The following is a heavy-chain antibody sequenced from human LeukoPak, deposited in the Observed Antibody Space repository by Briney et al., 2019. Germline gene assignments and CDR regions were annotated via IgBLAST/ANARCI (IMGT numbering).Heavy chain of an antibody. CDR3: ARGAAMVPGWFDL. CDR2: IYHSGST. D-gene: IGHD5-18*01. J-gene: IGHJ5*02. Sequence: SETLSLTCAVSGGSISSGGYSWSWIRQPPGKGLEWIGYIYHSGSTYYNPSLKSRVTISVDRSRNQFSLKLSSVTAADTAVYYCARGAAMVPGWFDLWGQGTLVTVSS. V-gene: IGHV4-30-2*01. CDR1: GGSISSGGYS.